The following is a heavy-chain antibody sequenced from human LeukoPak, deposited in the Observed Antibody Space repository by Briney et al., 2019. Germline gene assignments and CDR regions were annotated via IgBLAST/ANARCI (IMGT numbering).Heavy chain of an antibody. Sequence: ASVKVSCKASGYTFTSYGISWVRQAPGQGLEWMGWISAYNGNTNYAQKLQGRVTMTTDTSTSTAYMELRSLRSDDTAVYYCAREEYRAEYSGYDKDYWGLGTLVTVSS. J-gene: IGHJ4*02. V-gene: IGHV1-18*01. CDR3: AREEYRAEYSGYDKDY. CDR2: ISAYNGNT. CDR1: GYTFTSYG. D-gene: IGHD5-12*01.